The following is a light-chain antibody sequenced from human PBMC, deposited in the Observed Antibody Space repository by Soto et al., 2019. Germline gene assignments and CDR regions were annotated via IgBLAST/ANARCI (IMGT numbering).Light chain of an antibody. CDR2: EVS. J-gene: IGLJ1*01. Sequence: SVLAQPPSPSGSPGQSVTLSCTGTSSDVGGYNYVSWYQQHPGKAPKLMIYEVSKRPSGVPDRFSGSKSGNTASLTVSGLQAEDEADYYCSSYAGSNNYVFGTGTKVTVL. CDR1: SSDVGGYNY. CDR3: SSYAGSNNYV. V-gene: IGLV2-8*01.